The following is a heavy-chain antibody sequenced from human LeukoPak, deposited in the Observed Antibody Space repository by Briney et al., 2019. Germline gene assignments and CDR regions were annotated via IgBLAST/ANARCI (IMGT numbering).Heavy chain of an antibody. CDR2: FFTSGGT. D-gene: IGHD3-22*01. J-gene: IGHJ4*02. CDR1: GGSISSYY. Sequence: KASETLSLTCTVSGGSISSYYGSWIRQPPGKGLEGFGRFFTSGGTNYNPSLKSRVTISVDTSKDQFSLKLSSVTAADTAVYFCVGGSRLSSGLFDYWGQGTLVTVSS. V-gene: IGHV4-4*07. CDR3: VGGSRLSSGLFDY.